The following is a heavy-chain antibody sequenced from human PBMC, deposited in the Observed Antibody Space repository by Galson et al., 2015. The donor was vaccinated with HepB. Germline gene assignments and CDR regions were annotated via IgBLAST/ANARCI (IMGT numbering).Heavy chain of an antibody. J-gene: IGHJ4*02. V-gene: IGHV3-33*01. CDR3: ARDTRGGGAAIVFYFDY. Sequence: SLRLSCAASGFTFSSYGMHWVRQAPGKGLEWVAVIWYDGSNKYYADSVKGRFTISRDNSKNTLYLQMNSLRAEDTAVYYCARDTRGGGAAIVFYFDYWGQGTLVTVSS. D-gene: IGHD2-2*01. CDR2: IWYDGSNK. CDR1: GFTFSSYG.